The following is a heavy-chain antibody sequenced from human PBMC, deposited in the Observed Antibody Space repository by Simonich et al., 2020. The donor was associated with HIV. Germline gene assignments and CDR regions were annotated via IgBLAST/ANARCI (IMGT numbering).Heavy chain of an antibody. CDR3: ARRHPTAVTTPYFDY. J-gene: IGHJ4*02. D-gene: IGHD4-17*01. CDR2: INHSENT. V-gene: IGHV4-34*01. CDR1: GGSFSGYY. Sequence: QVQLKQWGAGLLKPSETLSLTCAVYGGSFSGYYWSWMSQPPGKGLEWIGEINHSENTNYNPSLKSRVTISVDTSKNQFSLKLSSVTAADTAVYYCARRHPTAVTTPYFDYWGQGTLVTVSS.